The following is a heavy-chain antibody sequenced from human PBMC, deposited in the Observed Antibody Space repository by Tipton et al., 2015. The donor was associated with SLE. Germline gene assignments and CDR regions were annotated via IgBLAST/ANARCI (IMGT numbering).Heavy chain of an antibody. J-gene: IGHJ4*02. Sequence: SLRLSCAASGFTFSSYSMNWVRQAPGKGLEWVSSISSSSSYIYYADSVKGRFTISRDNAKNSLYLQMNSLRAEDTAVYYCARVLYDSSGYYGVDYWGQGTLVTVSS. D-gene: IGHD3-22*01. CDR1: GFTFSSYS. V-gene: IGHV3-21*01. CDR2: ISSSSSYI. CDR3: ARVLYDSSGYYGVDY.